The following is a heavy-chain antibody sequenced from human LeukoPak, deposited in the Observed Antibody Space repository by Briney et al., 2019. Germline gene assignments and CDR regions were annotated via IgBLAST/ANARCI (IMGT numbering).Heavy chain of an antibody. J-gene: IGHJ3*02. CDR1: GYTFTSYA. V-gene: IGHV1-3*03. Sequence: ASVKVSCKASGYTFTSYAMHWVRQAPGQRLEWMGWINAGNGNTKYSQEFQGRVTTTRDTSASTAYMELSSLRSEDMAVYYCARDKVGAHPGGAFDIWGQGTMVTVSS. CDR3: ARDKVGAHPGGAFDI. CDR2: INAGNGNT. D-gene: IGHD1-26*01.